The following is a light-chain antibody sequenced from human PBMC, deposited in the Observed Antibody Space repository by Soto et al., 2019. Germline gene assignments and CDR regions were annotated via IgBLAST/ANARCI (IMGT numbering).Light chain of an antibody. J-gene: IGKJ5*01. CDR1: QGISSA. CDR3: QQLKSYPFT. Sequence: AIQLTQSPSSLSASVGDTVSITCRASQGISSALAWYQHKTGKAPKILIYDASSLQSGVPSRFSGSESGTECTLTISSLQPEDFATYYCQQLKSYPFTFGQGTRLEIK. V-gene: IGKV1-13*02. CDR2: DAS.